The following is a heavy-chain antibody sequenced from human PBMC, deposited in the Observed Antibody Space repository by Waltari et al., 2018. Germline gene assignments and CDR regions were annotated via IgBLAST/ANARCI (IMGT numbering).Heavy chain of an antibody. CDR1: GFTFSSYR. Sequence: EVQLVESGGGLVQPGGSLRLSCAASGFTFSSYRMNWVRQAPGKGLEWVSYISSSSRTIYYADSGKGRFTISRDNAKNSLYLQMNSLRAEDTAVYYCASVWNDVDYWGQGTLVTVSS. V-gene: IGHV3-48*01. CDR2: ISSSSRTI. CDR3: ASVWNDVDY. D-gene: IGHD1-1*01. J-gene: IGHJ4*02.